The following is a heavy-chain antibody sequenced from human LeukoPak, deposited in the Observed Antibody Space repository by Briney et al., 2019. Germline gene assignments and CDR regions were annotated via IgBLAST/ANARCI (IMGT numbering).Heavy chain of an antibody. D-gene: IGHD6-6*01. CDR1: GGSISSYY. CDR3: ARVESSIAARYYCMDV. CDR2: IYTSGST. V-gene: IGHV4-4*07. Sequence: SETLSLTCTVSGGSISSYYWSWIRQPAGKGLEWIGRIYTSGSTNYNPSLKSRVTMSVDTSKNQFSLKLSSVTAADTAVYYCARVESSIAARYYCMDVWGKGTTVTVSS. J-gene: IGHJ6*03.